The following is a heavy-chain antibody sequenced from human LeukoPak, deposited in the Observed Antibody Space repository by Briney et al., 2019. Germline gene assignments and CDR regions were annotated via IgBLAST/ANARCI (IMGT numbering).Heavy chain of an antibody. J-gene: IGHJ6*03. D-gene: IGHD2-2*01. Sequence: PSETLSLTCAVYGGSFRGYYWSWIRQPPGKGLEWIGEINHSGSTNYNPPLKSRVTISVDTSNNQFSLKLSSVTAADTAVYYCARHRKYCSSTSCYGGSGYYYYMDVWGKGTTVTISS. CDR2: INHSGST. CDR1: GGSFRGYY. CDR3: ARHRKYCSSTSCYGGSGYYYYMDV. V-gene: IGHV4-34*01.